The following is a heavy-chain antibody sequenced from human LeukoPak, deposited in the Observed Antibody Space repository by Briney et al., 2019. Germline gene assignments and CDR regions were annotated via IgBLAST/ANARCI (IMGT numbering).Heavy chain of an antibody. CDR2: IYYSGST. Sequence: SETLSLTCTVSGGSISSSSYYWGWIRQPPGRGLEWLGSIYYSGSTYYNPSLKSRVTISVDTSKNQFSLKLSSVTAADTAVYYCARDGEYYDSSGYYYSLDYWGQGTLVTVSS. D-gene: IGHD3-22*01. CDR1: GGSISSSSYY. J-gene: IGHJ4*02. V-gene: IGHV4-39*07. CDR3: ARDGEYYDSSGYYYSLDY.